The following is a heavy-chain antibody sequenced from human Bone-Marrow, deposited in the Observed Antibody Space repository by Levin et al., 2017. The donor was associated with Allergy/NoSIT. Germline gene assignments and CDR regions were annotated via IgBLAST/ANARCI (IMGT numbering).Heavy chain of an antibody. CDR1: GFNVKWDY. Sequence: GGSLRLSCVVSGFNVKWDYMSWVRQALGKGLEWVSAIINSGVGTYYADSVKGRFTISRDNSKNTMYLQMNSLRAEDTAVYFCAKDAIRGSDQPYYFDYWGQGTLVTASS. CDR3: AKDAIRGSDQPYYFDY. V-gene: IGHV3-23*01. CDR2: IINSGVGT. D-gene: IGHD6-19*01. J-gene: IGHJ4*02.